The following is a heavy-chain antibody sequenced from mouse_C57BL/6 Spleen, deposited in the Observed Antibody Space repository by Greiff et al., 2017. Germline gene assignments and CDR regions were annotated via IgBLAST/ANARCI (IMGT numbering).Heavy chain of an antibody. V-gene: IGHV1-15*01. CDR3: TRSDYGSSVYFDY. J-gene: IGHJ2*01. CDR2: IDPETGGT. Sequence: QVQLQQSGAELVRPGASVTLSCKASGYTFTDYEMHWVKQTPVHGLEWIGAIDPETGGTAYNQKFKGKAILTADKSSSTAYMELRSLTSEDSAGYYCTRSDYGSSVYFDYWGQGTTLTVSS. CDR1: GYTFTDYE. D-gene: IGHD1-1*01.